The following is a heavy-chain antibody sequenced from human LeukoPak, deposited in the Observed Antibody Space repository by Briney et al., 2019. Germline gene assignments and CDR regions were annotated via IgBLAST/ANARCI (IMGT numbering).Heavy chain of an antibody. CDR3: VRGGLSMQREDVLNL. CDR2: ISASPYI. CDR1: GFAFSAYS. D-gene: IGHD2/OR15-2a*01. Sequence: GGSLTLSCAGSGFAFSAYSMNWARQAPGKGLEWVSSISASPYIYYADSVKDRFIIFRDNAKSSPHLQMNSLRAEDTAVYYCVRGGLSMQREDVLNLWGQGTMVTVSS. J-gene: IGHJ3*01. V-gene: IGHV3-21*01.